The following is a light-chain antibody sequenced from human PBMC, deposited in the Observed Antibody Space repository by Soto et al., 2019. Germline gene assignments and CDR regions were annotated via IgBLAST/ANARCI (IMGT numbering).Light chain of an antibody. Sequence: DIQMTQSPSTLSASVGDRVPITCRASQSISSWLAWYQQKPGKAPKLLIYDASSLESGVPSRFSGSGSGTEFTLTISGLQFEDFASYCCQHYGGMWTFGQGTKVDIK. J-gene: IGKJ1*01. CDR3: QHYGGMWT. CDR1: QSISSW. V-gene: IGKV1-5*01. CDR2: DAS.